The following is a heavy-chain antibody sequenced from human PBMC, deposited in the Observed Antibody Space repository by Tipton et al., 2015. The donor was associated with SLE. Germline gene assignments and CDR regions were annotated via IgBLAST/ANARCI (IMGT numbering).Heavy chain of an antibody. Sequence: LRLSCAVYGGSFSGHYWSWIRQPPGKGLEWIGYIYYGGSTNYNPSLKSRVTISVDTYKNQFSLKLSSVTAADTAVYYCARDRVTIFGVVDAFDIWGQGTMVTVSS. CDR2: IYYGGST. CDR1: GGSFSGHY. V-gene: IGHV4-59*11. J-gene: IGHJ3*02. D-gene: IGHD3-3*01. CDR3: ARDRVTIFGVVDAFDI.